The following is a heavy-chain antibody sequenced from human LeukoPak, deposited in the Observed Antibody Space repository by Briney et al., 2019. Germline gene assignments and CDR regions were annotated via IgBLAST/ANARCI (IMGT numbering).Heavy chain of an antibody. D-gene: IGHD3-3*01. V-gene: IGHV3-7*01. CDR1: GGSFSGYY. J-gene: IGHJ4*02. Sequence: PSETLSLTCAVYGGSFSGYYWSWIRQPPGKGLEWVANIKQDGSEKYYVDSVKGRFTISRDNAKNSLYLQMNSLRAEDTAVYYCARDRHDFWSGYRYYFDYWGQGTLVTVSS. CDR3: ARDRHDFWSGYRYYFDY. CDR2: IKQDGSEK.